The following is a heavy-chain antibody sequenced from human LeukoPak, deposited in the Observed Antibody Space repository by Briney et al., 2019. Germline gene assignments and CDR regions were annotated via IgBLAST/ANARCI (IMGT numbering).Heavy chain of an antibody. Sequence: PGGSLRLSCAASGFTFSSYGMHWVRQAPGKGLEWVAVISYDGSNKYYADSVKGRFTISRDNSKNTLYLQMNSLRAEDTAVYYCAKKEGLLWFGEFDYWGQGTLVTVSS. CDR3: AKKEGLLWFGEFDY. J-gene: IGHJ4*02. CDR2: ISYDGSNK. D-gene: IGHD3-10*01. V-gene: IGHV3-30*18. CDR1: GFTFSSYG.